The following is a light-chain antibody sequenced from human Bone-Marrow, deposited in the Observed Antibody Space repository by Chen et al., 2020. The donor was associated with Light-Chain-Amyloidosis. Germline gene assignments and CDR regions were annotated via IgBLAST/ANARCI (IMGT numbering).Light chain of an antibody. Sequence: EIVLTQSPGTLSLSPGERATLSCRASQSVSSSYLAWYQQKPGQAHRLLIYGASSRATGIPDRFSGSGSGTDFTLTISRLEPDDFAVYYCQQYGSSPLFGPGTKVDIK. V-gene: IGKV3-20*01. CDR1: QSVSSSY. J-gene: IGKJ3*01. CDR2: GAS. CDR3: QQYGSSPL.